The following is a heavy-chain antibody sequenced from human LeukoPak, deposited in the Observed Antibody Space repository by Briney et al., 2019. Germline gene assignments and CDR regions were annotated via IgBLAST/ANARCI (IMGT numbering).Heavy chain of an antibody. D-gene: IGHD2-15*01. Sequence: GGSLRLSCAASGFTVSSNYMSWVRQAPGKGLEWVSVIYSGGSTYYADSVKGRFTISRDNSKNTLYIQMNSLRAEDTAVYYCASTLGYCSGGSCYQYYYYYYGMDVWGQGTTVTVSS. V-gene: IGHV3-66*01. J-gene: IGHJ6*02. CDR2: IYSGGST. CDR3: ASTLGYCSGGSCYQYYYYYYGMDV. CDR1: GFTVSSNY.